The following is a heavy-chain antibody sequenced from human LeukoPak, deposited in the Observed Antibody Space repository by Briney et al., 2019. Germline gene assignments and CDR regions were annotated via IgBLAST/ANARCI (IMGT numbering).Heavy chain of an antibody. CDR1: GGSFSGYY. J-gene: IGHJ3*02. CDR3: ASLSSSSDAFDI. V-gene: IGHV4-34*01. D-gene: IGHD6-13*01. Sequence: PSETLSLTCAVYGGSFSGYYWSWIRQPPGKGLEWIGEINHSGSTNYNPSLKSRVTISVDTSKNQFSLKLSSVTAADTAVYYCASLSSSSDAFDIWGQGTMVTVSS. CDR2: INHSGST.